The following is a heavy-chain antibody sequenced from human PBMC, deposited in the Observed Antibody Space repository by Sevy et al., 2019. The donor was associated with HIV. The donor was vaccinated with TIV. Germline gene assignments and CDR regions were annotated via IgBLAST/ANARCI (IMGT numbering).Heavy chain of an antibody. CDR3: ATGLDSRWFAY. Sequence: GGSLRLSCGGSGFTLSTYWTSWVRQAPGKGLEWVANIKPDGTEKFYVDSVEGRFTISRDHAENTVSLQLNNLRPEDTALYYCATGLDSRWFAYWGQGTLVTVSS. V-gene: IGHV3-7*01. J-gene: IGHJ4*02. CDR1: GFTLSTYW. D-gene: IGHD6-19*01. CDR2: IKPDGTEK.